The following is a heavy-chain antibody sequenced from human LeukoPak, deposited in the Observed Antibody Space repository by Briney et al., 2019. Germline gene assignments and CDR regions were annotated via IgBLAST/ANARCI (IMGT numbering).Heavy chain of an antibody. CDR2: ISWNSGSI. CDR3: AKEAYYGSGSYSLDY. Sequence: GGSLRLSCAASGFTFDDYAMHWVRQAPGKGLEWVSGISWNSGSIGYADSVKGRFTISRDNAKNSLYLQMNSLRAEDTALYYCAKEAYYGSGSYSLDYWGQGTLVTVSS. CDR1: GFTFDDYA. J-gene: IGHJ4*02. V-gene: IGHV3-9*01. D-gene: IGHD3-10*01.